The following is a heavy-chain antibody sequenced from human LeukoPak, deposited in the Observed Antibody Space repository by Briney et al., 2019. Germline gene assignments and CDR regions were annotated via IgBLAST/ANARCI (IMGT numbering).Heavy chain of an antibody. Sequence: SSSSYYWGWIRQHPGKGLEWMGIIYPGDSDTRYSPSFQGQVTISADKSISTAYLQWSSLKASDTAMYYCARRGGYSYVIDYWGQGTLVTVSS. CDR1: SSSSYY. V-gene: IGHV5-51*01. CDR3: ARRGGYSYVIDY. D-gene: IGHD5-18*01. J-gene: IGHJ4*02. CDR2: IYPGDSDT.